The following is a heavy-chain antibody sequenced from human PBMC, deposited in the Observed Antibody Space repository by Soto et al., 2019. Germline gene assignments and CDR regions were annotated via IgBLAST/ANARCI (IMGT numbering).Heavy chain of an antibody. CDR1: GYTLTELS. Sequence: ASVKVSCKVSGYTLTELSMHWVRQAPGKGLEWMGGFDPEDGETIYAQKFQGRVTMAEDTSTDTAYMELSSLRSEDTAVYYCATVRYSSSRKRSWFDPWGKGTLVPVDS. D-gene: IGHD6-13*01. CDR2: FDPEDGET. CDR3: ATVRYSSSRKRSWFDP. J-gene: IGHJ5*02. V-gene: IGHV1-24*01.